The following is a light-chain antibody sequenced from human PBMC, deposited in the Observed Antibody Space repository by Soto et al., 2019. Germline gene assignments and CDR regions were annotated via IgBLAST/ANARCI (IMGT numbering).Light chain of an antibody. CDR2: WAS. Sequence: DIVMTQSPDSLAVSLGERATINCKSSQSVLYSSNNKNYLAWYQQKPGQPPKLLIYWASTRESGVPDRFSGSGSGTDFTLTISSLQAEDVAVYYCKQYYSTPAIFGGGTKVEIK. CDR3: KQYYSTPAI. J-gene: IGKJ4*01. CDR1: QSVLYSSNNKNY. V-gene: IGKV4-1*01.